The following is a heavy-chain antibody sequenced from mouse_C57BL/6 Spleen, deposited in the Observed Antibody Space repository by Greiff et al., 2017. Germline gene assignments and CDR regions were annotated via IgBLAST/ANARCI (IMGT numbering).Heavy chain of an antibody. V-gene: IGHV1-69*01. Sequence: QVQLQQPGAELVMPGASVKLSCKASGYTFTSYWMHWVKQRPGQGLEWIGEIDPSDSYTNYNQTFKGKSTLTVDKSSSTAYMQLSSLTSEDSAVYYCRVPYSNYPYYYAMDYWGQGTSVTVSS. CDR3: RVPYSNYPYYYAMDY. J-gene: IGHJ4*01. CDR1: GYTFTSYW. D-gene: IGHD2-5*01. CDR2: IDPSDSYT.